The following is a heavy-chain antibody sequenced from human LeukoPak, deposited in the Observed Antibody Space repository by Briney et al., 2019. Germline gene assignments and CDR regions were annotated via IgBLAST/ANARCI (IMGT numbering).Heavy chain of an antibody. V-gene: IGHV3-74*01. CDR2: INRDGSTT. CDR3: AKDVVPGARDYGMDV. D-gene: IGHD2-2*01. J-gene: IGHJ6*02. CDR1: GFTFSSYW. Sequence: GGSLRLSCAASGFTFSSYWMHWVRQAPGKGLVWVSRINRDGSTTRYADSMRGRFTISRDNAKNTLDLQMNSLRAEDTAVYYCAKDVVPGARDYGMDVWGQGTTVTVSS.